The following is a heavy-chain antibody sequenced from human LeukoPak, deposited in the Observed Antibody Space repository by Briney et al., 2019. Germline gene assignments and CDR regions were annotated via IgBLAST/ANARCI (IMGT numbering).Heavy chain of an antibody. J-gene: IGHJ4*02. CDR1: GGSISSYY. D-gene: IGHD7-27*01. V-gene: IGHV4-59*13. CDR2: IYYSGIT. Sequence: SETLSLTCTVSGGSISSYYWSWIRQPQGKGLEWIGSIYYSGITNYNPSLKSRVSISVDTSKNQFSLRLSSVTAADTAIYYCTRDLTGGLYFDYWGQGTLVTVSS. CDR3: TRDLTGGLYFDY.